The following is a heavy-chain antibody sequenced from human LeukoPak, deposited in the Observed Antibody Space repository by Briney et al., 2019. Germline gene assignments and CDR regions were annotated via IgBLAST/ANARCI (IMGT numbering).Heavy chain of an antibody. D-gene: IGHD3-9*01. J-gene: IGHJ6*03. V-gene: IGHV3-7*01. CDR3: AKDPNPTYYDILTGYYRDFDYYYYMDV. Sequence: GGSLRLSCAVSGFTFSSNWMSWVRQAPGKGLEWVANIKQEGSEKYYGDSMKGRFTISRDNSKNTLYLQMNSLRAEDTAVYYCAKDPNPTYYDILTGYYRDFDYYYYMDVWGKGTTVTISS. CDR1: GFTFSSNW. CDR2: IKQEGSEK.